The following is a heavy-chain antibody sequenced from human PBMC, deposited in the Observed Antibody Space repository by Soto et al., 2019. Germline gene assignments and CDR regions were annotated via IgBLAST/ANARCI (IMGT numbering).Heavy chain of an antibody. J-gene: IGHJ4*02. V-gene: IGHV1-18*01. CDR2: ISPYSGNT. Sequence: QVQLVQSGGEVKKPGASVKVSCKASGYIFTNYDIGWVRQAPGQGLEWMGWISPYSGNTKYTQKVQSRVTMTTDTSTSTAYMELRSLRSDDTAVYYCVRFASSGWYTGGYWGQGTLVTVSS. D-gene: IGHD6-19*01. CDR3: VRFASSGWYTGGY. CDR1: GYIFTNYD.